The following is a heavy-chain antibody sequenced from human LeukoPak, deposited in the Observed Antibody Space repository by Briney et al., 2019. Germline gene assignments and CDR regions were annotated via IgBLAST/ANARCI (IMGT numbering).Heavy chain of an antibody. Sequence: ASVKVSCKASGYIFTGYYMHWERQAPGQGLEWMGLINPSGDGANYPQKFHGRVTMTRDTSTSTVYMELRSLRSEDTAMYYCVKDSGSFSFDYWGQGTLITVTS. CDR2: INPSGDGA. CDR1: GYIFTGYY. J-gene: IGHJ4*02. D-gene: IGHD1-26*01. CDR3: VKDSGSFSFDY. V-gene: IGHV1-46*01.